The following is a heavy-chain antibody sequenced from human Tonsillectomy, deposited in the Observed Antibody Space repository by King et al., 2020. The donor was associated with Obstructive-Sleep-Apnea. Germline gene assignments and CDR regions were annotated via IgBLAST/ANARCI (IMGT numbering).Heavy chain of an antibody. V-gene: IGHV1-46*01. J-gene: IGHJ4*02. CDR1: GYTFTTYS. Sequence: VQLVESGAEVKKPGASVKVSCKASGYTFTTYSMHWVRQAPGQGLEWMGIINPSGGSTSYAQKYQDRVAMTRDTSTSTVYMERSNLRSEDTAVYSCARVGYSYGWFYFDYWGQGTLVTVSS. D-gene: IGHD5-18*01. CDR2: INPSGGST. CDR3: ARVGYSYGWFYFDY.